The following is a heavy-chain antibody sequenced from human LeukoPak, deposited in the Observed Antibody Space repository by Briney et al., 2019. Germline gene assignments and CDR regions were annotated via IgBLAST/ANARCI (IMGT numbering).Heavy chain of an antibody. V-gene: IGHV4-34*01. J-gene: IGHJ6*03. Sequence: SQTLSLTCAVYGLSLRGYYWSWIRQSPEKGLEWIGEISHEGDSIYNPSLKSRLTLSVDMSKNQFSLNLRSVTAADTAVYYCARGRNFVSDFYFDVWGKGTTVIVSS. CDR3: ARGRNFVSDFYFDV. CDR2: ISHEGDS. CDR1: GLSLRGYY. D-gene: IGHD1-7*01.